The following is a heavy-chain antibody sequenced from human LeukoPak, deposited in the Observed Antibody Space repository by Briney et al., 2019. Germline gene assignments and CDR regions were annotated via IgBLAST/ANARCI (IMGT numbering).Heavy chain of an antibody. D-gene: IGHD3-22*01. CDR3: GRSGHVHDSTGYLDY. CDR1: GGSITNYY. V-gene: IGHV4-59*01. J-gene: IGHJ4*02. CDR2: IYYTGTT. Sequence: SETLSLTCAVSGGSITNYYWSWIRQPPGKRLEWIGYIYYTGTTDYDPSLKSRVTISLDTSKNQFSLKLSSMTAADTAVYYCGRSGHVHDSTGYLDYWGRGTLVTVSS.